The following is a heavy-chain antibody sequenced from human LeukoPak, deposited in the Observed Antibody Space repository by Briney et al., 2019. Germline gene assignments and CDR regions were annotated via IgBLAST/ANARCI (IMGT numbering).Heavy chain of an antibody. V-gene: IGHV4-34*01. CDR3: AVRNYYDSSGYYYYFDY. Sequence: SENLSLTCAVYGGSFSGYYWTWIRQPPGKGLAWTGEINHSGRTNYNPSLKSRVTISVETSKNQFSLKLSSVTAADTAVYYCAVRNYYDSSGYYYYFDYWGQGTLVTVSS. CDR1: GGSFSGYY. J-gene: IGHJ4*02. CDR2: INHSGRT. D-gene: IGHD3-22*01.